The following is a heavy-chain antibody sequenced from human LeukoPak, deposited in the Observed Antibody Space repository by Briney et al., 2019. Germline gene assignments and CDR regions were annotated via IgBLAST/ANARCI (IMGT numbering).Heavy chain of an antibody. J-gene: IGHJ5*02. CDR2: IYYSGST. CDR1: GGSISSSGYY. D-gene: IGHD1-26*01. CDR3: ARHEYSGSYYGLSWFDP. Sequence: AETLSLTCTVSGGSISSSGYYWGWIRQPPGKGLEWIASIYYSGSTYYNPSLKSRVTISVDTSKNQLSLKLSSLTAADTAVYYCARHEYSGSYYGLSWFDPWGQGTLVTVSS. V-gene: IGHV4-39*01.